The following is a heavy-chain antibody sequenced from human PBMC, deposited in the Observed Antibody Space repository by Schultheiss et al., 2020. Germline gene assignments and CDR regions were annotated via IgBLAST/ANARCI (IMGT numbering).Heavy chain of an antibody. J-gene: IGHJ4*02. CDR3: ARLIDF. V-gene: IGHV3-7*01. Sequence: GGSLRLSCAASGFTFSDYYMSWIRQAPGKGLEWVANIKQDGSEKYYVDSVKGRFTISRHNSKNTLYLQMSSLRAEDTAVYYCARLIDFWGQGILVTVSS. D-gene: IGHD3-16*01. CDR2: IKQDGSEK. CDR1: GFTFSDYY.